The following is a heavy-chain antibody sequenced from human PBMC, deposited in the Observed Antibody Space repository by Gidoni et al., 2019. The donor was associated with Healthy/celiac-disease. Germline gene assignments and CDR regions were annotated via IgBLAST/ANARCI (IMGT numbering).Heavy chain of an antibody. CDR3: AKLSILVVTTVTTDSDY. CDR2: ISGSGGST. CDR1: GSTFSTYA. Sequence: EVQLLESGGGLLQPGGSLRLSRAAPGSTFSTYAMCWVRQAPGKGLEWVSAISGSGGSTYYADSVKGRFTISRDNSKNTLYLQMNSLRAEDTAVYYCAKLSILVVTTVTTDSDYWGQGTLVTVSS. D-gene: IGHD4-17*01. V-gene: IGHV3-23*01. J-gene: IGHJ4*02.